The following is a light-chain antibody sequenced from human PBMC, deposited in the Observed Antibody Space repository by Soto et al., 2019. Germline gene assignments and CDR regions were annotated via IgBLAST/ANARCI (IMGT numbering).Light chain of an antibody. Sequence: QSVLTQPASVSLSPGQSITVSGTGTTSDVGGHNYVSWFQQHPGQAPKLLIYEVTTRPSGVSTRFSGSKSGNTASLTISGLQAEDEADYHCSSYSSSGTLFVFGTGTKVTVL. CDR2: EVT. CDR1: TSDVGGHNY. V-gene: IGLV2-14*01. CDR3: SSYSSSGTLFV. J-gene: IGLJ1*01.